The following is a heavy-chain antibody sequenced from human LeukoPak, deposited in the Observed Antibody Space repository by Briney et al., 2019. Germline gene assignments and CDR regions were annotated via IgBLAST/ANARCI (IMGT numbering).Heavy chain of an antibody. Sequence: GGSLRLSCTVSGFTVSSNSMSWVRQAPGKGLEWVSFIYSDNTHYSDSVTGRFTISRDNSNNTLYLHMNSLRAEDTAVYYCASPTTYYYDSSNFDYWGQGTLVTVSS. J-gene: IGHJ4*02. CDR3: ASPTTYYYDSSNFDY. V-gene: IGHV3-53*01. CDR2: IYSDNT. D-gene: IGHD3-22*01. CDR1: GFTVSSNS.